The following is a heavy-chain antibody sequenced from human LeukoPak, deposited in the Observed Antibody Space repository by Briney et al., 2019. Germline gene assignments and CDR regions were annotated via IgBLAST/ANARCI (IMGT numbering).Heavy chain of an antibody. Sequence: PSETLSLTCVVSGYSISSGYYWGWIRQPPGKGLEWIGSIYHSGSTYYNPSLKSRVTISVDTSKNQFSLKLSSVTAADTAVYYCARGPVVPLDYWGQGTLVTVSS. V-gene: IGHV4-38-2*01. D-gene: IGHD2-15*01. CDR2: IYHSGST. J-gene: IGHJ4*02. CDR3: ARGPVVPLDY. CDR1: GYSISSGYY.